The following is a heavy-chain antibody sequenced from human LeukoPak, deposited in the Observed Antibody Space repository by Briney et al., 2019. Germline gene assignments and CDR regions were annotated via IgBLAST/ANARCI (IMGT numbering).Heavy chain of an antibody. D-gene: IGHD6-13*01. Sequence: SQTLSLTCTISGGSISSGSYYWSWIRQPPGKGLEWIGYIYYSGSTNYNPSLKSRVTISVDTSKNQFSLKLSSVTAADTAVYYCARAHSSSWYFVWFDPWGQGTLVTVSS. CDR2: IYYSGST. CDR3: ARAHSSSWYFVWFDP. CDR1: GGSISSGSYY. J-gene: IGHJ5*02. V-gene: IGHV4-61*01.